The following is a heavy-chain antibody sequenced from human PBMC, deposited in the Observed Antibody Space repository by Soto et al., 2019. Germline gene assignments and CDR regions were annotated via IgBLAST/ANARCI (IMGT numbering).Heavy chain of an antibody. CDR1: GYTFTSYG. CDR3: ARDVEVPRDYYSMDV. V-gene: IGHV1-18*04. CDR2: ISAYNGNT. Sequence: ASVKVSCKASGYTFTSYGISWVRQAPGQGLEWMGWISAYNGNTNYAQKLQGRVTMTTDTSTSTAYMELRSLRSDDTAVYYCARDVEVPRDYYSMDVWGQGTTVTVSS. J-gene: IGHJ6*02.